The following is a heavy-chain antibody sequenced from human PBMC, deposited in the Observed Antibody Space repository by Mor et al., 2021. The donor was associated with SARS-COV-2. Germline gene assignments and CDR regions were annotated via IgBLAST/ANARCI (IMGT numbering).Heavy chain of an antibody. Sequence: ISRDNSKNTLYLQMNSLRAEDTAVYYCAKDGMDVGYYDYYGMDVWGQGTTVTVSS. CDR3: AKDGMDVGYYDYYGMDV. D-gene: IGHD5-12*01. V-gene: IGHV3-30*02. J-gene: IGHJ6*02.